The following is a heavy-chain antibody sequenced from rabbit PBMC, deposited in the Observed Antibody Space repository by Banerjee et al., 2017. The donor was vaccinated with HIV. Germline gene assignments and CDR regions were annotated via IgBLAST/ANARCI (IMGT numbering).Heavy chain of an antibody. CDR3: ARDLAGAIGWNFNL. CDR1: GFSLSNKYV. Sequence: QEQLEESGGDLVKPEGSLTLTCTASGFSLSNKYVMCWVRQAPGKGLEWIACINTSSGNTVYANWAKGRLTISKTSSTTVTLQMTSLTAADTATYFCARDLAGAIGWNFNLWGQGTLVTVS. V-gene: IGHV1S45*01. CDR2: INTSSGNT. D-gene: IGHD4-1*01. J-gene: IGHJ4*01.